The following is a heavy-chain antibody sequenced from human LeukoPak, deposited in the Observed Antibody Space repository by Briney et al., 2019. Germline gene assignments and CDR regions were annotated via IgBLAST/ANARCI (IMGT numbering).Heavy chain of an antibody. CDR3: AKGDYYASGRPDY. V-gene: IGHV3-33*06. Sequence: GGSLRLSCAASGFTFSSNGMHWVRQAPGKGLEWVAVIWYDGSNRDYADSVKGRFTISRDNSKNTLYLQMNSLRAEDTALYYCAKGDYYASGRPDYWGQGTLVTVSS. CDR2: IWYDGSNR. J-gene: IGHJ4*02. D-gene: IGHD3-10*01. CDR1: GFTFSSNG.